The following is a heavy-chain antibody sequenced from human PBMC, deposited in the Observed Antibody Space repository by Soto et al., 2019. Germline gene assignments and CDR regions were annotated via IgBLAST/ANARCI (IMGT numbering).Heavy chain of an antibody. V-gene: IGHV3-30*18. CDR3: AKLTPSKGY. CDR2: ISYDGSNK. J-gene: IGHJ4*02. D-gene: IGHD2-2*01. CDR1: GFTFSSYG. Sequence: QVQLVESGGGVVQPGRSLRLSCAASGFTFSSYGMHWVRQAPGKGLEWVAVISYDGSNKYYADSVKGRFTISRDNSKNTLYLQMNSLRAEDTAVAYCAKLTPSKGYWGQGTLVTVSS.